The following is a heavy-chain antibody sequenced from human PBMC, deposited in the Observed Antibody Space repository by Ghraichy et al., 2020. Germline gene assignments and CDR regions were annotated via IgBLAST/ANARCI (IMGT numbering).Heavy chain of an antibody. J-gene: IGHJ4*02. CDR1: GFTFSSYS. CDR3: ARDLDQLLPQPADY. V-gene: IGHV3-21*01. CDR2: ISSSSSYI. Sequence: GGSLRLSCAASGFTFSSYSMNWVRQAPGKGPEWVLSISSSSSYIYYADSVKGRFTISRDNAKNSLYLQMNSLRAEDTAVYYCARDLDQLLPQPADYWGQGTLVTVSS. D-gene: IGHD2-2*01.